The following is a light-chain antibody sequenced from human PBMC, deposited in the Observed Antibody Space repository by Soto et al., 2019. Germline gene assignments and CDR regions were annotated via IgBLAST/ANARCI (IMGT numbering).Light chain of an antibody. CDR2: GAS. J-gene: IGKJ2*01. V-gene: IGKV3-15*01. Sequence: EIVMTQSPATLSVSPGQRATLSCRSSQSVSRNLAWYQHKPGQAPRLLIYGASTRATGIPARFSASGSGTEFPLTISSLQSEDFAVYYCQQYNNWPPKQYTFGQGTKLEI. CDR1: QSVSRN. CDR3: QQYNNWPPKQYT.